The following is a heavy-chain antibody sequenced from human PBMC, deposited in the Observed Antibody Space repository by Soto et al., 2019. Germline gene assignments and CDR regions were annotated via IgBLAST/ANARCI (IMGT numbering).Heavy chain of an antibody. CDR2: IIPILGIA. CDR3: ARERFTIFGVVKAFDI. CDR1: GGTFSSYT. D-gene: IGHD3-3*01. V-gene: IGHV1-69*04. J-gene: IGHJ3*02. Sequence: ASVKVSCKASGGTFSSYTISWGRQAPGQGLEWMGRIIPILGIANYAQKFQGRVTITADKSTSTAYMELSSLRSEDTAVYYCARERFTIFGVVKAFDIWGQGTMVTVSS.